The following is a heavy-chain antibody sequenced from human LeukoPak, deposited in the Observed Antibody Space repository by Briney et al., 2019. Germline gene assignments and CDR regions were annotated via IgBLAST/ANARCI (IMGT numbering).Heavy chain of an antibody. CDR2: ISYDGSNK. V-gene: IGHV3-30*04. J-gene: IGHJ3*02. CDR3: ARDAAVAFDI. D-gene: IGHD6-19*01. Sequence: GRSLRLSCAASEFTFSSYAMHWVRQAPDKGLEWVALISYDGSNKEFADSVKGRFTISRDNSKNSLYLQMNSLRAEDTAVYYCARDAAVAFDIWGQGTMVTVSS. CDR1: EFTFSSYA.